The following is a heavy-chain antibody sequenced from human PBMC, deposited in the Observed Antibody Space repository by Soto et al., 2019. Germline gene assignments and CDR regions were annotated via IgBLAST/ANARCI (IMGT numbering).Heavy chain of an antibody. J-gene: IGHJ3*01. CDR1: GFTFTEKA. D-gene: IGHD2-21*02. CDR3: GGRKEIPSWTADV. V-gene: IGHV3-23*01. CDR2: ISGTAGRT. Sequence: EVQLLESGGGLVQPGGSLRLSCEVSGFTFTEKAMTWVRQAPGKGLEWLSGISGTAGRTYYADSVKGRFTMSRDTSKNTVYLQMNSLRAEDTAIYYCGGRKEIPSWTADVWGQGTMVTVSS.